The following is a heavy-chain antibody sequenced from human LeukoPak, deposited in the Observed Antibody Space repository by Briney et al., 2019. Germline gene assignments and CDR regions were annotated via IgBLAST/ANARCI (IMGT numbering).Heavy chain of an antibody. J-gene: IGHJ4*02. CDR2: INSDSSIM. V-gene: IGHV3-21*01. CDR3: IRDLFDDYSLDY. D-gene: IGHD3-16*01. Sequence: PGGSLRLSCAASGFTFSSYSMNWVRQAPGKGLEWDSSINSDSSIMYYAESVKGRFTISRDNARNSLYLQMNSLRAEDTAVYYCIRDLFDDYSLDYWGQGALVTVSS. CDR1: GFTFSSYS.